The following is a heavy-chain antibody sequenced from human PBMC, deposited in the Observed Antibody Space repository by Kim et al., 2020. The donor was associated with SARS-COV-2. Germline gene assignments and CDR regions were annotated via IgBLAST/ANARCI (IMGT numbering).Heavy chain of an antibody. D-gene: IGHD1-26*01. CDR3: ARDLTSGRSWFDP. J-gene: IGHJ5*02. CDR1: GGSISSYY. Sequence: SETLSLTCTVSGGSISSYYWRWIRQPPGKGLEWIGYIYYSGSTNYNPSLKSRVTISVDTSKNQFSLKLSSVTAADTAVYYCARDLTSGRSWFDPWGQGTLVTVSS. V-gene: IGHV4-59*01. CDR2: IYYSGST.